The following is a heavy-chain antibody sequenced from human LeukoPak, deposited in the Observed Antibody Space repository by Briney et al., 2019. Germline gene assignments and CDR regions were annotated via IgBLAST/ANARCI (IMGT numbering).Heavy chain of an antibody. D-gene: IGHD6-19*01. CDR1: GFTVYTNS. V-gene: IGHV3-53*01. Sequence: PGESLRLSCAVSGFTVYTNSMSWVRQVPGKGLEWVSVIYTGGTTHYADSVKGRFTTSRDNSKNTLYLEMNSLRAEDAAVYFCARSPAFYDGAVVKYYFDYWGQGTLVTVSS. CDR2: IYTGGTT. J-gene: IGHJ4*02. CDR3: ARSPAFYDGAVVKYYFDY.